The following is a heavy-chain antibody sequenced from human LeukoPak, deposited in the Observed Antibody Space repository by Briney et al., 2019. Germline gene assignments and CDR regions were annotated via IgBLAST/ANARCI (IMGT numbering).Heavy chain of an antibody. V-gene: IGHV4-39*07. CDR1: SGSINSSGHY. CDR2: FYYFGST. Sequence: SETLSLTCTVSSGSINSSGHYWGWVRQPPGKGLEWIGSFYYFGSTYYNPSLKSRVTISVDTSKNQFSLRLSPVTAVDTAIYYCAGDGYNYGLDRFDYWGQGTLVTVSS. CDR3: AGDGYNYGLDRFDY. J-gene: IGHJ4*02. D-gene: IGHD1-1*01.